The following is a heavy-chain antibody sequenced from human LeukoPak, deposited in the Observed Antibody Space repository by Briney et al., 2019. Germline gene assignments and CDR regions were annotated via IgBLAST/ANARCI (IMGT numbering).Heavy chain of an antibody. Sequence: SETLSLTCTVSGVSISNYYWSWIRQPPGKGLEGIGYIYSSGSTNTNPSLRSRVTISVDTSKNQFSLKLSSVTAADTALYYCARYGSGTYAFDIWGQGTMVTVSS. CDR2: IYSSGST. CDR1: GVSISNYY. J-gene: IGHJ3*02. D-gene: IGHD3-10*01. CDR3: ARYGSGTYAFDI. V-gene: IGHV4-4*08.